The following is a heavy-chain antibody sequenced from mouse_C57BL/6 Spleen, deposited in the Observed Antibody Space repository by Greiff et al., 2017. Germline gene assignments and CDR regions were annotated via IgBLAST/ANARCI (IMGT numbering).Heavy chain of an antibody. CDR1: GFNIKDYY. V-gene: IGHV14-2*01. Sequence: EVQLVESGAELVKPGASVKLSCTASGFNIKDYYMHWVKQRTEQGLEWIGRIDPEDGETKYAPKFQGKATITEDTSSNKAYLQLSSLTSEDTAVYYCDRSELGAWFAYWGQGTLVTVSA. J-gene: IGHJ3*01. D-gene: IGHD4-1*01. CDR3: DRSELGAWFAY. CDR2: IDPEDGET.